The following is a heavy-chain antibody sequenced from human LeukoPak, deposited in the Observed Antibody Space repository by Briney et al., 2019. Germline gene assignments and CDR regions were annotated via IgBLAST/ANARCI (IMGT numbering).Heavy chain of an antibody. CDR3: AKPYVGAFDI. J-gene: IGHJ3*02. CDR2: ISWNSGSI. Sequence: GGSLRLSCAASGFTFDDYAMHWVRQAPGKGLEWVSGISWNSGSIGYADSVKGRFTISRDNAKNSLYLQMNSLRAEDTALYYCAKPYVGAFDIWGQGTMVTVSS. V-gene: IGHV3-9*01. CDR1: GFTFDDYA. D-gene: IGHD1-26*01.